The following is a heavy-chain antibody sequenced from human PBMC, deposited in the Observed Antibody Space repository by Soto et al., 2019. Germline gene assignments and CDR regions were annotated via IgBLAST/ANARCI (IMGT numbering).Heavy chain of an antibody. D-gene: IGHD3-22*01. J-gene: IGHJ4*02. V-gene: IGHV1-58*01. CDR1: GFTFTSSA. CDR2: IVVGSGNT. Sequence: SVKVSCKASGFTFTSSAAQWVRQARGQRLEWIGWIVVGSGNTNYAQKFQERVTITRDMSTSTAYMELSSLRSEDTAVYYCAAEEPYYDSSGYYYWGQGTLVTVSS. CDR3: AAEEPYYDSSGYYY.